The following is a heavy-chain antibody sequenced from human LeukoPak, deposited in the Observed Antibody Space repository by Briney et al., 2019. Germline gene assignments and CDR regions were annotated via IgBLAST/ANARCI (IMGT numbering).Heavy chain of an antibody. CDR3: ARVESVYDFWSAHYRYNWFDP. CDR2: MNPNSGNT. V-gene: IGHV1-8*03. D-gene: IGHD3-3*01. Sequence: GASVKVSCKASGYTFTSYDINWVRQATGQGLEWMGWMNPNSGNTGYAQKFQGRVTITRNTSISTAYMELSSLRSEDTAVYYCARVESVYDFWSAHYRYNWFDPWGQGTLVTVSS. CDR1: GYTFTSYD. J-gene: IGHJ5*02.